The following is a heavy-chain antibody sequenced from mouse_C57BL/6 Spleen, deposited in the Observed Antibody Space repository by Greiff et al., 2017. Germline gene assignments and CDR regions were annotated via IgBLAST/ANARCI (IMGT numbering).Heavy chain of an antibody. CDR2: IDPETGGT. V-gene: IGHV1-15*01. Sequence: QVQLQQSGAELVRPGASVTLSCKASGYTFTDYEMHWVKQTPVPGLEWIGAIDPETGGTAYNQKFKGKAILTADKSSSTAYMELRSLTSEDSAVYYCTRMGYYFDYWGQGTTLTVYS. CDR1: GYTFTDYE. J-gene: IGHJ2*01. CDR3: TRMGYYFDY.